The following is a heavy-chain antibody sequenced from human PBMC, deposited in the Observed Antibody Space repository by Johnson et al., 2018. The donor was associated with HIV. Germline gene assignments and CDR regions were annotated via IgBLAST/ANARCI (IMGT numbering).Heavy chain of an antibody. Sequence: VQLVESGGGLVQPGGSLRLSCAASGFTVSSKYMSWVRQAPGKGLEWVSVIYSGGSTYYADSVKGRFTISRDNSKNTLYLQINSLRAEDTAVYYCARDYDSSGGLAFDIWGQGTMVTVSS. J-gene: IGHJ3*02. V-gene: IGHV3-53*01. CDR3: ARDYDSSGGLAFDI. CDR1: GFTVSSKY. D-gene: IGHD3-22*01. CDR2: IYSGGST.